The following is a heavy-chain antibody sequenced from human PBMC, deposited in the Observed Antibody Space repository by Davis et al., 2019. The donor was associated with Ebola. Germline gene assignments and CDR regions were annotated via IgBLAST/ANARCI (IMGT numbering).Heavy chain of an antibody. D-gene: IGHD3-3*01. CDR1: GYTFTYYN. CDR2: INPSDGKT. V-gene: IGHV1-46*01. J-gene: IGHJ4*02. Sequence: ASVKVSCKASGYTFTYYNIHRVRQAPGQGLEWVAIINPSDGKTNYAQKFQGRVTLTRDTFTSTVYMELSSLRSEDTAVYYCARVSDCWSGYYFWGQGTLVTVSS. CDR3: ARVSDCWSGYYF.